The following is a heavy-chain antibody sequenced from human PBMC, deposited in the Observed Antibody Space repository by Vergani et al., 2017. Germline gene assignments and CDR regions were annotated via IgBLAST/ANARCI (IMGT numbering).Heavy chain of an antibody. Sequence: EVQLLESGGGLVQPGGSLRLSCAASGFTFSSYAMSWVRQAPGKGLEWVSAISGSGGSTYYADSVKGRFTISRDNAKNSLYLQMNSLRAEDTAVYYCARAHGYSYGYFDYWGQGTLVTVSS. J-gene: IGHJ4*02. CDR1: GFTFSSYA. V-gene: IGHV3-23*01. CDR2: ISGSGGST. D-gene: IGHD5-18*01. CDR3: ARAHGYSYGYFDY.